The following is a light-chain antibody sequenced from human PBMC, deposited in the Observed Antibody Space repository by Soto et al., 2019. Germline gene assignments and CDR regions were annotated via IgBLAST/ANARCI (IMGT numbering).Light chain of an antibody. V-gene: IGLV2-14*03. CDR1: SSDGGGYNY. J-gene: IGLJ2*01. Sequence: QSALTQPASVSGSPGQSITISCTGTSSDGGGYNYVSWYQQHPGKAPKIIIFDVSNRPSGVSNRFSGSKSGNTASLTISGLQAGDEADYYCSSFTRSDTVVFGGGTKLTVL. CDR3: SSFTRSDTVV. CDR2: DVS.